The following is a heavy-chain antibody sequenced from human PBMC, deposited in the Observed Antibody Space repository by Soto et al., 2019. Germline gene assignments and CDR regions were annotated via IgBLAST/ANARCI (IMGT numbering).Heavy chain of an antibody. V-gene: IGHV3-33*06. CDR3: AKSRDAYNFSVYYGMDV. J-gene: IGHJ6*02. D-gene: IGHD1-1*01. Sequence: QVQVVESGGGVVQPGRSLRLSCAASGFTFSNYGMHWVRQAPGKGLEWVAATWYDGNNKYYADSVKGRFTISRDNSKNTLYLQVISLSAEDTAVYYCAKSRDAYNFSVYYGMDVWGQGTTVTVSS. CDR1: GFTFSNYG. CDR2: TWYDGNNK.